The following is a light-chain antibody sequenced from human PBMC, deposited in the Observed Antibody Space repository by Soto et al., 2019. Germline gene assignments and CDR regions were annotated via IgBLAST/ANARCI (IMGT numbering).Light chain of an antibody. CDR1: HRLNTY. CDR2: GAS. Sequence: IRMTQSPSSLSASIGDRVTFSCRASHRLNTYLAWYQQRPGQAPKLLIYGASTLQSGVPSRFSGSGSGTDFTLLISSLQSEDLATYYCQQYFSYPYTFGQGTKLEIK. J-gene: IGKJ2*01. CDR3: QQYFSYPYT. V-gene: IGKV1-8*01.